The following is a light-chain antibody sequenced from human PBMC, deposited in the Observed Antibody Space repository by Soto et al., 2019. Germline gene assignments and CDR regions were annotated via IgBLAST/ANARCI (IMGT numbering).Light chain of an antibody. V-gene: IGLV2-23*01. Sequence: QSVLTQPASVSGSPGQSITISCSGTSSNIGGYNVVSWYQQHPRKAPKVIVYEGIKRPSGVSDRFSGSTSGSTASLTISGLQAEDEAEYYCCSYVGATTYVFGSGTKVTV. CDR2: EGI. CDR1: SSNIGGYNV. J-gene: IGLJ1*01. CDR3: CSYVGATTYV.